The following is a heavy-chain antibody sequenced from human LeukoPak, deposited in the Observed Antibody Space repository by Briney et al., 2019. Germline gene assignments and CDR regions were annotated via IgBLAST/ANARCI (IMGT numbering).Heavy chain of an antibody. D-gene: IGHD1-1*01. V-gene: IGHV3-48*04. CDR3: ATDSPETAAFDY. CDR1: GFSFSTYS. CDR2: IVGSSSNI. J-gene: IGHJ4*02. Sequence: GSLRLSCTASGFSFSTYSMNWVRQAPGKGLEWVSYIVGSSSNIYYADSVKGRFTISRDNAKNSLYLQMDSLRAEDTAVYYCATDSPETAAFDYWGQGTLVTVSS.